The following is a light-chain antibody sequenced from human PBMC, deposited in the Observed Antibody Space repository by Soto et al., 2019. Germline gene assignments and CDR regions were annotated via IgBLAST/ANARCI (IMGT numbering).Light chain of an antibody. CDR2: DVI. CDR1: SSDVGTYTY. J-gene: IGLJ1*01. Sequence: QSALTRPGSLSGSPGQSVTISCTGTSSDVGTYTYVSWYQQHPGKAPKLIIYDVIKRPSGVPDRFSGSKSGNTASLTISGLQAEDEADYYCCSYAGSYPHVFGTGTKVTVL. V-gene: IGLV2-11*01. CDR3: CSYAGSYPHV.